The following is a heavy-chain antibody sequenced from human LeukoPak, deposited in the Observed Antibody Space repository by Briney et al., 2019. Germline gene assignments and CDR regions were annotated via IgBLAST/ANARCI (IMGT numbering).Heavy chain of an antibody. J-gene: IGHJ3*02. V-gene: IGHV3-30*02. CDR3: AKDGGSDPDSFDI. CDR1: GFIFNTYV. Sequence: PGGSLRLSCAASGFIFNTYVMHWVRQAPGKGLEWLAFIRYDGGNKNYADSVKGRFTISRDNTKNSLYLQMNSLRDEDTAVYYCAKDGGSDPDSFDIWGQGTMVTVSS. D-gene: IGHD2-15*01. CDR2: IRYDGGNK.